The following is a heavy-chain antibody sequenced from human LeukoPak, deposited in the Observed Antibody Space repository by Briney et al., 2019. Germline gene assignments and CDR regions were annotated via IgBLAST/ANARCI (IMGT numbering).Heavy chain of an antibody. CDR1: GASTIAYY. CDR2: IYYNGNM. Sequence: SETLSLTCSVSGASTIAYYWSWIRQPPGKGLEWIGYIYYNGNMSYYPSLKSRVTISIDTSKNQFSLKLTSVTAADTAVYYCARHRYCTSTSCTFYFDSWGQGRLVTVSS. CDR3: ARHRYCTSTSCTFYFDS. D-gene: IGHD2-2*01. V-gene: IGHV4-59*08. J-gene: IGHJ4*02.